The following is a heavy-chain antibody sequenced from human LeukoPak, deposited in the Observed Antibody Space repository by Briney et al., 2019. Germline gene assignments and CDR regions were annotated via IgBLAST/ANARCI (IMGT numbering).Heavy chain of an antibody. CDR2: IKQDGSEK. CDR1: GFTFSSYW. CDR3: AKVWCSSTTCYFDY. J-gene: IGHJ4*02. D-gene: IGHD2-2*01. V-gene: IGHV3-7*01. Sequence: GGSLRLSCAASGFTFSSYWMSWVRQAPGKGLEWVANIKQDGSEKYYVDSVKGRFTISRDNAKNSLYLQMNSLRAEDTAVYYRAKVWCSSTTCYFDYWGQGTLVTVSS.